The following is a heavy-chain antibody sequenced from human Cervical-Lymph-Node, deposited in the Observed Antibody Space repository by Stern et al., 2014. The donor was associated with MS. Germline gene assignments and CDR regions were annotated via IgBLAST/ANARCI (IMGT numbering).Heavy chain of an antibody. CDR1: GGTFNSHA. Sequence: VQLVQSGAEVKKPGSSVKVSCKASGGTFNSHAVSWVRQAPGQGLDWMGGIIPIFGSANYAQKFQGRVTITADESTSTAYMELSSLRSDDTAMYYCATNTVTTYWYFDLWGRGTLVTVSS. CDR2: IIPIFGSA. V-gene: IGHV1-69*01. D-gene: IGHD4-17*01. CDR3: ATNTVTTYWYFDL. J-gene: IGHJ2*01.